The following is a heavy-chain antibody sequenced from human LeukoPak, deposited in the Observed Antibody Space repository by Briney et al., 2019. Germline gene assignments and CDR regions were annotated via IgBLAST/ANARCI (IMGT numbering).Heavy chain of an antibody. J-gene: IGHJ4*02. Sequence: SETLSLTCTVSGGSISSYYWSWIRQPPGKGLEWIGNIYYSGSTNYNPSLKSRVTISVDTSKNQFSLKLSSVTAADTAVYYCATAPRITMVRGVTSWGQGTLVTVSS. D-gene: IGHD3-10*01. CDR3: ATAPRITMVRGVTS. CDR1: GGSISSYY. V-gene: IGHV4-59*01. CDR2: IYYSGST.